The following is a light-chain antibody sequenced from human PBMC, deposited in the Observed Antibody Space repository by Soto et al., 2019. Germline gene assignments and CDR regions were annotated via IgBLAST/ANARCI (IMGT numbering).Light chain of an antibody. V-gene: IGKV3-15*01. CDR2: DAS. Sequence: EIVMTQSPATLSVSPGERATISCRASQTVSINLAWYQQKPGQAPRLLIFDASTRATGIPARFSGSGSGTEFTLTISSLQSEDFAVYYCQKYNTWPHTFGQGTKLEI. CDR3: QKYNTWPHT. CDR1: QTVSIN. J-gene: IGKJ2*01.